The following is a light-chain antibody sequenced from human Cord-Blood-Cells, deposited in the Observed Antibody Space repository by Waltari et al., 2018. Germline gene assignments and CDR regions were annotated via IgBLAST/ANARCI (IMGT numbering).Light chain of an antibody. CDR2: GAS. Sequence: EIVFTQSPGTLSLSPGVRATLACRASQSVSSSYLAWYQQKPGQAPRLLIYGASSRATGIPDRFSGSGSGTDFTLTISRLEPEDFAVYYCQQYGSSPLTFGGGTKVEIK. CDR3: QQYGSSPLT. V-gene: IGKV3-20*01. CDR1: QSVSSSY. J-gene: IGKJ4*01.